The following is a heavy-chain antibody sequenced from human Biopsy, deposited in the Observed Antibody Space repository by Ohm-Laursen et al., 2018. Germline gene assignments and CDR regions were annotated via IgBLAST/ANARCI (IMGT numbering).Heavy chain of an antibody. V-gene: IGHV3-11*01. CDR1: GFTFSDYQ. CDR2: ISSGGSTI. Sequence: SLRLSCAAPGFTFSDYQMSWIRQTPGKGLEWVSHISSGGSTIFHADSVKGRFTISRDDAKGSLYPQMTNLRAEDTAVYYCGRSYGIMAAPVHLWGQGTLVTVSS. D-gene: IGHD3-16*01. J-gene: IGHJ4*01. CDR3: GRSYGIMAAPVHL.